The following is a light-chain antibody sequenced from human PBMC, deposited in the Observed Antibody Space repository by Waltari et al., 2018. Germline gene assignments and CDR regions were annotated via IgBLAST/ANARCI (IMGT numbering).Light chain of an antibody. CDR1: QSVRSNF. J-gene: IGKJ2*01. CDR2: GAS. CDR3: QQYGNSPYT. Sequence: ELVFTQSPGTLTLFPGERASLFCRARQSVRSNFLAWYQQKPGPAPRLLIYGASSRATGIPDRFSGSGSGTDFTLTISRLEPEDFAVYYCQQYGNSPYTFGQGTKLEI. V-gene: IGKV3-20*01.